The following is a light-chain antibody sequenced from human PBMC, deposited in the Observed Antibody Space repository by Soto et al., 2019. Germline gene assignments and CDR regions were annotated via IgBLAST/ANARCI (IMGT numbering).Light chain of an antibody. CDR1: SSDTAGYNY. V-gene: IGLV2-14*01. CDR2: EVS. J-gene: IGLJ1*01. CDR3: NAYTGSGIV. Sequence: QSVLTQPASVSGSPGQSITISCTGTSSDTAGYNYVSWYQQHPGKAPKLMIYEVSNRPSGVSNRFSGSQSGNAASLTISGLQAEDEANYYCNAYTGSGIVFGTGTKVTVL.